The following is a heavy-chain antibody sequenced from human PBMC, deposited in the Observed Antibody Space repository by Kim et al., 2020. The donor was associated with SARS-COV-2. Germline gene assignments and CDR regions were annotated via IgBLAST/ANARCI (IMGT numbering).Heavy chain of an antibody. CDR2: IYYSGST. D-gene: IGHD3-10*01. J-gene: IGHJ4*02. CDR1: GGSISSYY. CDR3: ASLSYYYGSGY. V-gene: IGHV4-59*08. Sequence: SETLSLTCTVSGGSISSYYWSGIRQPPGKGLEWIGYIYYSGSTNYNPSLKSRVTISVDTSKNQFSLKLSSVTAADTAVYYCASLSYYYGSGYWGQGTLVTVSS.